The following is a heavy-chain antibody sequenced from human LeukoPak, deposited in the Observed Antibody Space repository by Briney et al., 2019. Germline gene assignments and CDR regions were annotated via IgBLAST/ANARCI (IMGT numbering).Heavy chain of an antibody. J-gene: IGHJ5*02. CDR1: GGSISSYY. CDR2: IYYSGST. CDR3: ARVVAGRRFDP. Sequence: SETLSLTCTVSGGSISSYYWSWIRQPPGKGLEWIGHIYYSGSTNYNPSLKSRVTMSVDTSTNQSSLKVNSVTAADTAVYYCARVVAGRRFDPWGQGTLVTVSS. V-gene: IGHV4-59*01. D-gene: IGHD6-19*01.